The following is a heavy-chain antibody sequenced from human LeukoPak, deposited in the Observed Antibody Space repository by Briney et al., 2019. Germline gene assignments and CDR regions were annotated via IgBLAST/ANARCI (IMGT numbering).Heavy chain of an antibody. CDR1: GYTFTSYG. V-gene: IGHV1-18*01. CDR2: ISAYNGNT. CDR3: AREVRAAPRGRYFDY. D-gene: IGHD3-16*01. Sequence: ASVKVSCKASGYTFTSYGISWVRQAPGQGLEWMGWISAYNGNTNYAQKLQGRVTMTTDTSTSTAYMELRSLRSDDTAVYYRAREVRAAPRGRYFDYWGQGTLVTVSS. J-gene: IGHJ4*02.